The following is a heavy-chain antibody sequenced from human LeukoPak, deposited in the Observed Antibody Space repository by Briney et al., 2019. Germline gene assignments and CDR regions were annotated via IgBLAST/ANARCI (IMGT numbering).Heavy chain of an antibody. CDR1: GFTFSSYG. Sequence: GGSLRLSCAASGFTFSSYGMHWVRQAPGKGLEWVAFIRYDGSNKYYADSVKGRFTISRDNSKDTLYLQMNSLRAEDTAVYYCAKEYYDYVWGSYRYLYDSSGYYPYYFDYWSQGTLVTVSS. D-gene: IGHD3-16*02. V-gene: IGHV3-30*02. J-gene: IGHJ4*02. CDR3: AKEYYDYVWGSYRYLYDSSGYYPYYFDY. CDR2: IRYDGSNK.